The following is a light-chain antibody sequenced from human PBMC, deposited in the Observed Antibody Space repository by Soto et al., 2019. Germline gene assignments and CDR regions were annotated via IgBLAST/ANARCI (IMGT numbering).Light chain of an antibody. J-gene: IGKJ3*01. V-gene: IGKV3-11*01. CDR3: QQRSNWPLFT. CDR1: QSVSSY. Sequence: EIVLTQSPVTLSLSPGERATLSCRASQSVSSYLAWYQQKPGQRPRLLVYEASKRATGIPARFSGSGSGTDFTLTISSLEPEDFAVYYCQQRSNWPLFTFGPGTKVDIK. CDR2: EAS.